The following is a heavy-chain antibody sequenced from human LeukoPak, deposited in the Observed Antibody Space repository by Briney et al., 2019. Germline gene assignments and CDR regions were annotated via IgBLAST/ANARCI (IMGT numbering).Heavy chain of an antibody. V-gene: IGHV5-10-1*01. CDR2: IDPSDSYT. Sequence: GESLKISCKGSGYSFTSYWISWVRQMPGKGLEWMGRIDPSDSYTNYSPSFQGHVTISADKSISTVYLQWSSLKASDTAMYYCARFKGIAAAGTDWFDPWGQGTLVTVSS. CDR3: ARFKGIAAAGTDWFDP. J-gene: IGHJ5*02. CDR1: GYSFTSYW. D-gene: IGHD6-13*01.